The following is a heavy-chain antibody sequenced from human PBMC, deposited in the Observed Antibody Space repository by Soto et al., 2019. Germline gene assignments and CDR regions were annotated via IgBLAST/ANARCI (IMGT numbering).Heavy chain of an antibody. CDR3: ARVTSDSGDYTLDP. V-gene: IGHV2-26*01. D-gene: IGHD4-17*01. CDR2: IFSNDEK. CDR1: GFSLSNARMG. J-gene: IGHJ5*02. Sequence: QVTLKESGPVLVKPTETLTLTCTVSGFSLSNARMGVSWIRQPPGKALEWLAHIFSNDEKSYSTSLKSRLTLSNDTSKSQVVLTMTNMDPLDTATYYCARVTSDSGDYTLDPWGQGTLVTVSS.